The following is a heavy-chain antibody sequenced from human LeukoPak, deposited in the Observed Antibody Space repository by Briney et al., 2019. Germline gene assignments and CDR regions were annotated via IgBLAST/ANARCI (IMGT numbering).Heavy chain of an antibody. Sequence: SVKVSCKASGGTFSSYAISWVRQAPGQGLEWMGRIIPILGIANYAQKFQGRVTITADKSTSTAYMELSSLRSEDTAVYYCARGKNSYPNNNVRAVGAKGPRVPVS. CDR2: IIPILGIA. J-gene: IGHJ6*04. CDR3: ARGKNSYPNNNVRAV. CDR1: GGTFSSYA. D-gene: IGHD5-18*01. V-gene: IGHV1-69*04.